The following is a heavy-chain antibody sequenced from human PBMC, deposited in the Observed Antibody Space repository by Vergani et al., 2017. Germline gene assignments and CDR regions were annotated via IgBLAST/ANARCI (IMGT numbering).Heavy chain of an antibody. Sequence: EVQLVESGGGLVKPGGSLKLSCAASGFTFSGSAMHWVRQASGKGLEWVGRIRSKANSYATAYAASVKGRFTISRDDSKNTAYLQMNSLKTEDTAVYYCTRFDYSSSFKEARDFDYWGQGTLVTVSS. CDR1: GFTFSGSA. CDR2: IRSKANSYAT. V-gene: IGHV3-73*01. CDR3: TRFDYSSSFKEARDFDY. J-gene: IGHJ4*02. D-gene: IGHD6-6*01.